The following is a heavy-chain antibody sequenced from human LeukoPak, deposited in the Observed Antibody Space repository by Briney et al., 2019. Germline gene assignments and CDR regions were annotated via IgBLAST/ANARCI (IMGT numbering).Heavy chain of an antibody. CDR3: ARNFDMTGFDP. CDR2: INSDSGFT. Sequence: GASVKVSCKASGYTFTGYYMNWVRQAPGQRLEGMGWINSDSGFTKYAQKFQGRVTMTRDTSITTVYMDLTRLTSDDTAVYYCARNFDMTGFDPWGQGTLVTVSS. J-gene: IGHJ5*02. CDR1: GYTFTGYY. V-gene: IGHV1-2*02. D-gene: IGHD3-9*01.